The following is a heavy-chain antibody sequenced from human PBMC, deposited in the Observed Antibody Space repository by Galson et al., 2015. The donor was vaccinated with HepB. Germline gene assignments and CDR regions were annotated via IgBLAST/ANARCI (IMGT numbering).Heavy chain of an antibody. D-gene: IGHD3-22*01. V-gene: IGHV3-73*01. CDR2: IRSKASSYAT. J-gene: IGHJ4*02. CDR1: GFTFSGSA. Sequence: CAASGFTFSGSAMHWVRQTSGKGLEWVGRIRSKASSYATAYAASVKGRFTIFRDDSKSTAYLQMNSLKAEDTAVYYCTRICVTIIVVVILDYWGQGTLVTVSS. CDR3: TRICVTIIVVVILDY.